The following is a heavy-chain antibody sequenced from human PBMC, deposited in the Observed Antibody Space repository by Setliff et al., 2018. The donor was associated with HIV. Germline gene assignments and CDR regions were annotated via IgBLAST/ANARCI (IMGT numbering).Heavy chain of an antibody. CDR2: TKNKANSYTT. J-gene: IGHJ4*02. V-gene: IGHV3-72*01. CDR1: RFTFGDYA. CDR3: VLFISGTPY. D-gene: IGHD1-20*01. Sequence: PGGSLRLSCTGSRFTFGDYAMTWVRQAPGKGLEWVGRTKNKANSYTTTYAASANGRFTISRDDSKKSLFLQMNSLKTEDTAVYYCVLFISGTPYWGQGTVVTVSS.